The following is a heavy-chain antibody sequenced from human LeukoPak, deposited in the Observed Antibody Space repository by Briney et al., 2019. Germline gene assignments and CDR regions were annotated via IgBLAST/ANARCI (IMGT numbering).Heavy chain of an antibody. CDR2: IWYDGSNK. CDR1: GFTFSSYG. CDR3: AKSGSSWYSYYYYGMDV. Sequence: PGGSLRLSCAASGFTFSSYGMHWVRQAPGKGLEWVAVIWYDGSNKYYADSVKGRFTISRDNSKNTLYLQMNSLRAEDTAVYYCAKSGSSWYSYYYYGMDVWGQGTTVTVSS. D-gene: IGHD6-13*01. V-gene: IGHV3-33*06. J-gene: IGHJ6*02.